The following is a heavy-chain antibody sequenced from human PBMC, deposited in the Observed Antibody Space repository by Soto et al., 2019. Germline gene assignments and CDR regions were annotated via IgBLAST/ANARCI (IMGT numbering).Heavy chain of an antibody. CDR2: ISATGGGT. V-gene: IGHV3-23*01. CDR3: AKDRRAGGNSAFYFDF. Sequence: PGGSLRVSCAASGFKFINYAMSWVRQAPGKGLEWVSLISATGGGTYYADSVKGRFTISRDNSHNTLYLQVHSLTAEDTAVYYCAKDRRAGGNSAFYFDFWGQGAQVTVSS. CDR1: GFKFINYA. D-gene: IGHD3-16*01. J-gene: IGHJ4*02.